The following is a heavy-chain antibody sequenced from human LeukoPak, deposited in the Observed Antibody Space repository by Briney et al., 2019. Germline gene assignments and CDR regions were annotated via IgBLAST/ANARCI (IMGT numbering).Heavy chain of an antibody. CDR2: INTDGSST. D-gene: IGHD3-22*01. Sequence: GGSLRLSCAASGFTFSSYWMHWVRQAPGKGLVWVSRINTDGSSTSYADSVKGRFTISRDNAKNTLYLQMNSLRAEDTAVYYCARVPSGYYYHFHYGGQGTLVTVSS. V-gene: IGHV3-74*01. J-gene: IGHJ4*02. CDR3: ARVPSGYYYHFHY. CDR1: GFTFSSYW.